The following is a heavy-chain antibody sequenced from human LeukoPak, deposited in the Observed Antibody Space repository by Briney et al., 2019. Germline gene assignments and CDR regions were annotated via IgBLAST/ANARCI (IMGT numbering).Heavy chain of an antibody. CDR1: GGSFSGYY. V-gene: IGHV4-34*01. J-gene: IGHJ4*02. D-gene: IGHD2-8*01. Sequence: SETLSLTCAVYGGSFSGYYWSWIRQPPGKGLEWIGEINHSGSTNYNPSLKSRVTISVDTSKNQFSLKLSSVTAADTAVYYCAYVNRTNGVCYNDYYFDYWGQGTLVTVSS. CDR3: AYVNRTNGVCYNDYYFDY. CDR2: INHSGST.